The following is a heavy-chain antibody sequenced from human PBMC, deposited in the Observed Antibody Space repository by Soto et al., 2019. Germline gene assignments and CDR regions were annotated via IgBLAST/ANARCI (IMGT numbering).Heavy chain of an antibody. CDR2: FYWDDDK. J-gene: IGHJ4*02. Sequence: QITLKESGPTLVKPTQPLTLTCTFSGFSFTTDGMGVGWIRQPPGKALEWLALFYWDDDKRSSPSLKSRLTITKDASTNQVVLTLPNMDPADTATYSCAHLYWAASGTRYYFDYWGQGTLVTVSS. CDR1: GFSFTTDGMG. D-gene: IGHD6-13*01. V-gene: IGHV2-5*02. CDR3: AHLYWAASGTRYYFDY.